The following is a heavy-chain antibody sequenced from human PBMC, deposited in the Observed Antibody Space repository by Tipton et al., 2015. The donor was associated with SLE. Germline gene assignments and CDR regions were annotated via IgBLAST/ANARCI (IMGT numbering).Heavy chain of an antibody. CDR1: GGSISSGGYY. V-gene: IGHV4-31*03. CDR3: ARDRGEVGPFDP. J-gene: IGHJ5*02. Sequence: TLSTCTVSGGSISSGGYYWSWIRQHPGKGLEWIGYIYYSGSTYYNPSLKSRVTISVDTSKNQFSLKLSSVTAADTAVYYCARDRGEVGPFDPWGQGTLVTVSS. D-gene: IGHD2-21*01. CDR2: IYYSGST.